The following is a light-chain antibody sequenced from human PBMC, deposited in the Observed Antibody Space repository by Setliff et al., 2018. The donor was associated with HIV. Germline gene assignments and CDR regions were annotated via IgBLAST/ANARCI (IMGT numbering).Light chain of an antibody. CDR2: QAS. CDR3: CSNTGSNTYV. J-gene: IGLJ1*01. Sequence: QSVLTQPASVSGSPEQSITISCTGTSGDVGRYNRVSWYQQQPGKPPKLMIYQASKRPSGVSNRFSGSKSGNTASLTISGLQAEDEADYYCCSNTGSNTYVFGTGTKSPS. V-gene: IGLV2-23*01. CDR1: SGDVGRYNR.